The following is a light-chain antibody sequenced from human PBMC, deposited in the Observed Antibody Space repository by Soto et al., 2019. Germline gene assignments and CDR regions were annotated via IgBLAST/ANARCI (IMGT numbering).Light chain of an antibody. V-gene: IGLV2-23*01. CDR3: CSYAGSNIWV. CDR1: SSDVGSNNL. J-gene: IGLJ3*02. CDR2: EGT. Sequence: QSALTQPASVSGSPGQSITISCTGSSSDVGSNNLVSWYQQHPGKAPKLMIYEGTKRPSGVSNRFSGSKSGNTASLTISGLQAEDEADYYCCSYAGSNIWVFGGGTKVTVL.